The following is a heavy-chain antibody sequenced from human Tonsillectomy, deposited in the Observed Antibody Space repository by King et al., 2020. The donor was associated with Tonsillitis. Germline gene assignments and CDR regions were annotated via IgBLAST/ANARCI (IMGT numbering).Heavy chain of an antibody. J-gene: IGHJ3*02. V-gene: IGHV3-15*01. Sequence: VQLVESGGGLVKPGWSLRLSCAASGFTFSNAWMSWFRQAPGKGLEWVGRIKCKTDGGTKNYADPVKGRFTISSDESKNKLYLQMNSLKTEDTAVYYCTTGDSGYAFDIWGQGTMVTVSS. CDR1: GFTFSNAW. CDR3: TTGDSGYAFDI. D-gene: IGHD5-12*01. CDR2: IKCKTDGGTK.